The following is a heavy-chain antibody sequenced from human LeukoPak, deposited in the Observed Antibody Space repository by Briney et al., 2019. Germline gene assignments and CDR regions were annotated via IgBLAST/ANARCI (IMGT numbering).Heavy chain of an antibody. J-gene: IGHJ4*02. CDR3: ARQTAMGRSGDY. V-gene: IGHV5-51*01. CDR1: GYGFTSYW. Sequence: RGESLKISCKASGYGFTSYWIGWVRQMPGKGLEWMGIIDPSDSETRYTPSFQGQVTISVDKSLTTADLQWNSLKASDTAMYYCARQTAMGRSGDYWGQGTLVTVSS. CDR2: IDPSDSET. D-gene: IGHD5-18*01.